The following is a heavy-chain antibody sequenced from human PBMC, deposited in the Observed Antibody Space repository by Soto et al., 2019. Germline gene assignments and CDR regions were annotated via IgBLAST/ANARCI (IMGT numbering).Heavy chain of an antibody. D-gene: IGHD3-16*01. Sequence: SETLYLTCAVSVDSISNYYWSWILQPPGKGLEWIAYFSDSGSTNYNPSLKSRVTISVDTSKNQFSLNLSSVTAADTAVYYCARGMITFGGATDPRYYYDFMDVWGKGTTDTVSS. CDR1: VDSISNYY. CDR2: FSDSGST. J-gene: IGHJ6*03. CDR3: ARGMITFGGATDPRYYYDFMDV. V-gene: IGHV4-59*01.